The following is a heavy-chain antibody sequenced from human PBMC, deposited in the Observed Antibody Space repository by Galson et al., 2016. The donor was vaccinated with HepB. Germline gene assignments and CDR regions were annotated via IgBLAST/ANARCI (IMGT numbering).Heavy chain of an antibody. CDR1: GYTFTSYF. V-gene: IGHV1-46*01. J-gene: IGHJ6*02. Sequence: SVKVSCKASGYTFTSYFMHWVRRAPGQGLEWMGIINPSGGVTTHAQIFQGRITMTRDTSTSTVYMDLSSLRSEDTAVYYCARGTVKSDYYFYLTDVWGQGTTVIVSS. D-gene: IGHD1-1*01. CDR3: ARGTVKSDYYFYLTDV. CDR2: INPSGGVT.